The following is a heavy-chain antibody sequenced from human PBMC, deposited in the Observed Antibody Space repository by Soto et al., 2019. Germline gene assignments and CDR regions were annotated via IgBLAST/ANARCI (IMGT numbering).Heavy chain of an antibody. D-gene: IGHD3-16*01. Sequence: KISCKASGGAFSSYTLSRVRQAPEQGLEWMGGIIPIFGTANYAQKFQGRVTITADESTSTAYMELSSLRSEDTAVYYCARDGALGENYYYYGMDVWGQGTTVTVS. V-gene: IGHV1-69*01. J-gene: IGHJ6*02. CDR2: IIPIFGTA. CDR1: GGAFSSYT. CDR3: ARDGALGENYYYYGMDV.